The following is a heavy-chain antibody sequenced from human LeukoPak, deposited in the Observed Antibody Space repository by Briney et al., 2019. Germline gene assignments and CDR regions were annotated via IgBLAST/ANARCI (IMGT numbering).Heavy chain of an antibody. D-gene: IGHD6-13*01. Sequence: VASVKVSCKASGGTFSSYAISWVRQAPGQGLEWMGRIIPIFGIANYAQKFQGRVTITADKSTSTAYMELSSLRSEDTAVYYCASGREGIAAAVPAEYFQHWGQGTLVTVSS. V-gene: IGHV1-69*04. CDR3: ASGREGIAAAVPAEYFQH. CDR2: IIPIFGIA. J-gene: IGHJ1*01. CDR1: GGTFSSYA.